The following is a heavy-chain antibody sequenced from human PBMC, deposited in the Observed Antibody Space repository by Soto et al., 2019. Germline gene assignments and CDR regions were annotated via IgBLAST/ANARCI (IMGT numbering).Heavy chain of an antibody. CDR1: GGSISSSSYY. V-gene: IGHV4-39*07. Sequence: LSLTCTVSGGSISSSSYYWGWIRQPPGKGLEWIGSVYYSGSTYYNPSLKSRGTISVDTSKNQFSLKLSAVTAADTAVYFCASSSFLRSGDLFHGLDVWGQGTTVTVSS. J-gene: IGHJ6*02. CDR3: ASSSFLRSGDLFHGLDV. CDR2: VYYSGST. D-gene: IGHD3-10*01.